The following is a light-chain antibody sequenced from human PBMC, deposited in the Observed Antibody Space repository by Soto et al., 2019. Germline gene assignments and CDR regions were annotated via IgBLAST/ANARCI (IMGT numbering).Light chain of an antibody. CDR2: DVT. J-gene: IGLJ3*02. CDR3: SSYGGSNNFWV. Sequence: QSVLTQPPSASGSPGQSVAIACTGASSDVGGYNFVSWYQHHPGKAPKLMIYDVTQRPSGVPDRFSGSKSGNTASLTVSGLQPEDEADYYCSSYGGSNNFWVFGGGTKLTVL. V-gene: IGLV2-8*01. CDR1: SSDVGGYNF.